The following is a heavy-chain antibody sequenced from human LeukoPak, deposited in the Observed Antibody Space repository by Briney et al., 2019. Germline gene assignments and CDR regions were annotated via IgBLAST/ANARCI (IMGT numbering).Heavy chain of an antibody. CDR1: GFTFSDYS. CDR3: ARDSLYSSGWYPRSTNWFDP. CDR2: ISSSGGTI. J-gene: IGHJ5*02. V-gene: IGHV3-11*04. Sequence: GGSLRLSCAASGFTFSDYSMSWIRQAPGKGLEWVSYISSSGGTIYYADSVKGRFTISRDNAKNSLYLQMNSLRAEDTAVYYCARDSLYSSGWYPRSTNWFDPWGQGTLVTVSS. D-gene: IGHD6-19*01.